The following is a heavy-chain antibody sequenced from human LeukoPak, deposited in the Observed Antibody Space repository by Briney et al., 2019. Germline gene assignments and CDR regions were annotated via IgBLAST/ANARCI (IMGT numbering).Heavy chain of an antibody. Sequence: PGGSLRLSCAASGFNFSNYWMTWVRQAPGKGLEWVANINQDGSEKYHVDSVKGRFTISRDSAKNSLYLQMNSLRAEDTAVYYCARGNLWMDVWGQGTTVTDSS. CDR2: INQDGSEK. J-gene: IGHJ6*02. V-gene: IGHV3-7*05. CDR1: GFNFSNYW. CDR3: ARGNLWMDV.